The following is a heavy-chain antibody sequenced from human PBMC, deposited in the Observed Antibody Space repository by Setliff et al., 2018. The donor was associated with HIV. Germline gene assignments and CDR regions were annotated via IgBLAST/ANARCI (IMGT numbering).Heavy chain of an antibody. V-gene: IGHV1-24*01. CDR1: GYSVTELS. J-gene: IGHJ6*02. CDR3: ARDSGDDYSDYYNYGMDV. CDR2: FDLEDGET. D-gene: IGHD4-4*01. Sequence: ASVKVSCKVSGYSVTELSIHWVRQAPGKGLEWMGSFDLEDGETIYTQKFQGRVTMTEDTSASTAYMELSSLRSEDTALYYCARDSGDDYSDYYNYGMDVWGQGTTVTVSS.